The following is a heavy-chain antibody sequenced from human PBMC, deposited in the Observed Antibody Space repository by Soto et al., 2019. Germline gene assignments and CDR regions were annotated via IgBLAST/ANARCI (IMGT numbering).Heavy chain of an antibody. CDR1: GGSISNYH. Sequence: SETLSLTCTVSGGSISNYHWRWIRKPPGKGLEWIGYIYYSGSTNYNPSLKSRVTISIDTSKNQFSLKLTSVTAADTAVYYCARGELAAIGRGFDIWGQGTMVTVSS. D-gene: IGHD1-1*01. V-gene: IGHV4-59*01. CDR3: ARGELAAIGRGFDI. CDR2: IYYSGST. J-gene: IGHJ3*02.